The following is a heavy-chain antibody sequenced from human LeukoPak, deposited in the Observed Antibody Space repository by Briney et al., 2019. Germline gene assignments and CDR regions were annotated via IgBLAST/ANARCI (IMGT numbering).Heavy chain of an antibody. J-gene: IGHJ4*02. CDR3: ARLTKDGDYGVGTFDY. CDR1: GGSISSSSYD. CDR2: ISYTGST. V-gene: IGHV4-39*01. D-gene: IGHD4-17*01. Sequence: PSETLSLTCTVSGGSISSSSYDWGWIRQPRGKGLEWIGSISYTGSTYYNPSLKSRVTISVDTSKNQFSLKLSSVTAADTAVYYCARLTKDGDYGVGTFDYWGQGTLVTVSS.